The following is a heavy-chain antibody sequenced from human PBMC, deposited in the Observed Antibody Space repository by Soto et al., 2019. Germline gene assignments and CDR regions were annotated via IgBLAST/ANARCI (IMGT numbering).Heavy chain of an antibody. J-gene: IGHJ4*02. CDR1: GGTFSSYA. Sequence: SVKVSCKASGGTFSSYAISWVRQAPGQGLEWMGGIIPIFGTANYAQKFQGRVTITADESTSTAYMELSSLRSEDTAVYYCARGISPPGGDYYDSSGYSGTDYWGQGTLVTVSS. D-gene: IGHD3-22*01. CDR3: ARGISPPGGDYYDSSGYSGTDY. CDR2: IIPIFGTA. V-gene: IGHV1-69*13.